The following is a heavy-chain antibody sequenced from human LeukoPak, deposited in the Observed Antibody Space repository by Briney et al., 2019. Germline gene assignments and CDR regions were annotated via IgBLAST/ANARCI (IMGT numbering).Heavy chain of an antibody. CDR2: IYYSGST. J-gene: IGHJ4*02. Sequence: PSETLSLTCTVSGGSISSYYWSWIRQPPGKGLEWIGYIYYSGSTNYNPSLKSRVTISVDTSKNQFSLKLSSVTAADTAVYYCAGSFVAAAGDYWGQGTLVTVSS. CDR1: GGSISSYY. V-gene: IGHV4-59*01. CDR3: AGSFVAAAGDY. D-gene: IGHD6-13*01.